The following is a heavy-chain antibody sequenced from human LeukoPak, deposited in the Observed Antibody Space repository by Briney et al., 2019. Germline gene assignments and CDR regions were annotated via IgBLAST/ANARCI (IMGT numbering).Heavy chain of an antibody. Sequence: PGGSLRLSCAASGFTFSTYAMHWVRQTPGKGLEWVSAISGSGGSTYYADSVKGRFTISRDNSKNTLYLQMNSLRAEDTAVYYCATSILTYCGGDCYSPREFDPWGQGTLVTVSS. D-gene: IGHD2-21*02. CDR3: ATSILTYCGGDCYSPREFDP. J-gene: IGHJ5*02. CDR1: GFTFSTYA. CDR2: ISGSGGST. V-gene: IGHV3-23*01.